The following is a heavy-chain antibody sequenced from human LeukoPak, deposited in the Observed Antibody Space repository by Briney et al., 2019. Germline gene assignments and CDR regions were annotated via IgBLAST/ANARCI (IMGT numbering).Heavy chain of an antibody. CDR3: ARIRYYDILTGYFSTYYYYGMDV. CDR2: ISGSSSTI. Sequence: GGSLRLSCAASGFTFSSYSMNWVRQAPGKGLEWVSYISGSSSTILYADSVKGRFTISRDNAKNSLYLQMNSLRSDDTAVYYCARIRYYDILTGYFSTYYYYGMDVWGQGTTVTVSS. J-gene: IGHJ6*02. CDR1: GFTFSSYS. D-gene: IGHD3-9*01. V-gene: IGHV3-48*01.